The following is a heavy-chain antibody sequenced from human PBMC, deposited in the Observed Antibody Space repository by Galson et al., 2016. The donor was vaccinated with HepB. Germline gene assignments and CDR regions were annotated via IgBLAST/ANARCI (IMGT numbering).Heavy chain of an antibody. CDR1: GNTLTTHA. CDR2: INAANGNT. Sequence: SVKVSCKASGNTLTTHAFHWVRQAPGQRLEWMGWINAANGNTKYSQKFQGRVTMTRDTSASIVYMELSSLRSDDTAVYYCARDGSFFLSPFDYWGQGTLVTVSS. J-gene: IGHJ4*02. V-gene: IGHV1-3*01. D-gene: IGHD1-26*01. CDR3: ARDGSFFLSPFDY.